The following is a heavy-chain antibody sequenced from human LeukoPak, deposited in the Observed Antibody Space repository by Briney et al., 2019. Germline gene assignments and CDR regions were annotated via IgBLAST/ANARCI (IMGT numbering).Heavy chain of an antibody. V-gene: IGHV1-2*02. Sequence: ASVKVSFKASGYTFTAYYIHWVRQAPGQGLQWMGWINPYNGGTNFAQKFQGRVTMTRDTSIDTAYMELSRLTSDDTAVYYCARAEGWLQLRPIDYWGQGTLVTVSS. D-gene: IGHD5-24*01. CDR3: ARAEGWLQLRPIDY. CDR2: INPYNGGT. CDR1: GYTFTAYY. J-gene: IGHJ4*02.